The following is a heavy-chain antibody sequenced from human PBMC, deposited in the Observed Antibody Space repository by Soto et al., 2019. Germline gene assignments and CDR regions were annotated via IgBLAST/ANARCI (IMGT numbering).Heavy chain of an antibody. D-gene: IGHD2-2*01. Sequence: GESLKISCKGSGYIFTSYWIVWVRHMPGKCLDCIGIIYPFYSDTRYSPSFQGQFTISADKSIITSYLHCISLKASDTAMYYCARPGPDYGMDVWGQGTTVTVSS. V-gene: IGHV5-51*01. CDR2: IYPFYSDT. CDR3: ARPGPDYGMDV. CDR1: GYIFTSYW. J-gene: IGHJ6*02.